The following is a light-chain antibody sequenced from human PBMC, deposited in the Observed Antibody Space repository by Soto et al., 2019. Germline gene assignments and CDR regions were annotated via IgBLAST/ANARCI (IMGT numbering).Light chain of an antibody. CDR3: QQYGSSDPIT. V-gene: IGKV3-20*01. CDR1: QSVTKNK. Sequence: ILLKQSPGTLSLSPGERATLSCRASQSVTKNKSNWYQQKPGHAPSLLIYGASIRATGIPDSFSGSGSETDFTLTISRLEPEDFALYYCQQYGSSDPITFGQGTRLEIK. J-gene: IGKJ5*01. CDR2: GAS.